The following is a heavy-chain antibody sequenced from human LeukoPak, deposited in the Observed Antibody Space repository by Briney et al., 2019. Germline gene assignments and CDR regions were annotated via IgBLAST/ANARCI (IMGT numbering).Heavy chain of an antibody. Sequence: ASVKVSCKASGYTFTSYGISWVRQAPGQGLEWMGWINPNSGGTNYAQKFQGRVTMTRDTSISTVYMELSRLRSDDTAVYYCARWDIERNYMDVWGKGTTVTVSS. CDR2: INPNSGGT. J-gene: IGHJ6*03. CDR3: ARWDIERNYMDV. D-gene: IGHD2-15*01. CDR1: GYTFTSYG. V-gene: IGHV1-2*02.